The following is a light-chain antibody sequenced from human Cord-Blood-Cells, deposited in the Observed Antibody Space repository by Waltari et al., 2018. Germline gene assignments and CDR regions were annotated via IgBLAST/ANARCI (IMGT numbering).Light chain of an antibody. V-gene: IGLV2-14*01. CDR3: SSYTSSSTWV. Sequence: QSALTQPASVSGSPGQSITISCTGTSSDVGGYNYVSWYQQHPGKAPKLMIYDVSKRPSGVSNRFSGSKSGNTASLTISGRQAEDEAAYYCSSYTSSSTWVFGGGTKLTVL. J-gene: IGLJ3*02. CDR1: SSDVGGYNY. CDR2: DVS.